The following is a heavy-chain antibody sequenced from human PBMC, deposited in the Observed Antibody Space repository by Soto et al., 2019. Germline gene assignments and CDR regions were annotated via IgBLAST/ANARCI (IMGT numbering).Heavy chain of an antibody. D-gene: IGHD2-15*01. CDR3: TRGGTSQNSYYWHMDV. CDR1: GFTFSDHY. CDR2: GRNKENGYTT. Sequence: EVQLVQSGGGLVQPGGSLRLSCAASGFTFSDHYMDWVRQAPGKGLEWVGRGRNKENGYTTEYAASVKGRFTVSRDDSKNLLYLQLNSLKTEDTAVYYCTRGGTSQNSYYWHMDVWGQGTTVTVSS. V-gene: IGHV3-72*01. J-gene: IGHJ6*03.